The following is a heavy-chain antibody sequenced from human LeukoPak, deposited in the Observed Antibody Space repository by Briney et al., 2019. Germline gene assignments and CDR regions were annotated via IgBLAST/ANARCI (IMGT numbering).Heavy chain of an antibody. Sequence: SETLSLTCTVSGGSLSSYYWSWIRHPPGKGLEWIGYIYYPGSTNYNPSLKSRVTISVDTSKNQFSLKLSSVTAADTAVYYCATAPYYYYMDVWGKGTTVTVSS. CDR2: IYYPGST. J-gene: IGHJ6*03. CDR3: ATAPYYYYMDV. CDR1: GGSLSSYY. V-gene: IGHV4-59*08.